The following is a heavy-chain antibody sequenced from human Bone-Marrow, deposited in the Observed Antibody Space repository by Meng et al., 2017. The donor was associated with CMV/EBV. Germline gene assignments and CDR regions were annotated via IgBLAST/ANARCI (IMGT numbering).Heavy chain of an antibody. CDR3: AKDRTLFGLVSDY. CDR2: IRYDGSNK. D-gene: IGHD3/OR15-3a*01. CDR1: GFTFSSYG. Sequence: GESLKISCAASGFTFSSYGMHWVRQAPGKGLEWVAFIRYDGSNKYYADSVKGRFTISRDNSKNTLYLQMNSLRAEDTAVYYCAKDRTLFGLVSDYWGQGALVTVSS. J-gene: IGHJ4*02. V-gene: IGHV3-30*02.